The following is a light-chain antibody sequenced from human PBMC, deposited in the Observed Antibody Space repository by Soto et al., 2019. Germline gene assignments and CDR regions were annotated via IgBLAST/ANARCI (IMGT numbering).Light chain of an antibody. CDR3: HQYGSSPPYT. V-gene: IGKV3-20*01. CDR2: GSS. J-gene: IGKJ2*01. CDR1: QNIKDNY. Sequence: EVVLTQSPGTLSLSPGERVTLSCRASQNIKDNYLAWYQQRPGQAPRLLIYGSSDRATGIPDRFSGSGSGTDFTLTISRLETEDFAVYYCHQYGSSPPYTFGQGTKLEIK.